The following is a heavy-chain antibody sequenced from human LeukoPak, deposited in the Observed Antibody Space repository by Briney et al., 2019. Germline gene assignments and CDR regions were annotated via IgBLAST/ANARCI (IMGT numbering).Heavy chain of an antibody. V-gene: IGHV3-23*01. D-gene: IGHD1-1*01. Sequence: GGSLRLSCTASGFTFSNFAMNWVRQAPEKGLEWVSTIDAGGGNTYFADSVKGRFTISRDNPKETLYLQMNSLRVEDTAVYFCAKGTTDLESWGQGTLVTVSS. J-gene: IGHJ5*01. CDR3: AKGTTDLES. CDR2: IDAGGGNT. CDR1: GFTFSNFA.